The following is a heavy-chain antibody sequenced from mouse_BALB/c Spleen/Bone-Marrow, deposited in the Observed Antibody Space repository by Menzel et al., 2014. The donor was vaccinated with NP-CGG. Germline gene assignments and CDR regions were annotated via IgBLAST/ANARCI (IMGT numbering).Heavy chain of an antibody. Sequence: LVESGPGLVKPGALVKISCKASGYTFTSYDINWVKQRPGQGLEWIGWIYPGDGSTKYNEKFKGKATLTADKSSSTAYIQLSSLNCENSAVYFCARGYGYDGYWDFDVWGAGTTVTVSS. CDR2: IYPGDGST. J-gene: IGHJ1*01. D-gene: IGHD2-2*01. V-gene: IGHV1S33*01. CDR3: ARGYGYDGYWDFDV. CDR1: GYTFTSYD.